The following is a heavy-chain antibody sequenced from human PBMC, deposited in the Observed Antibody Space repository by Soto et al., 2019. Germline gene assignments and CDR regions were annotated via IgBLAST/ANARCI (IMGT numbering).Heavy chain of an antibody. J-gene: IGHJ4*02. CDR1: GFTFSTYE. V-gene: IGHV3-30-3*01. CDR3: ARLGIAAAGTGY. D-gene: IGHD6-13*01. Sequence: VQLVESGGGLVQPGGSLRLSCATSGFTFSTYEMNWVRQAPGKGLEWVAVISYDGSNKYYADSVKGRFTISRDNSKNTLYLQMNSLRAEDTAVYYCARLGIAAAGTGYWGQGTLVTVSS. CDR2: ISYDGSNK.